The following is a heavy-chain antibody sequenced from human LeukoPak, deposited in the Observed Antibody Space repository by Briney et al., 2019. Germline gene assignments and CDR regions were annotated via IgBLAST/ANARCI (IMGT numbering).Heavy chain of an antibody. D-gene: IGHD3-22*01. V-gene: IGHV4-34*01. CDR3: ARGRNTRNYYDSSGSFVFDP. Sequence: SETLSLTCAVYGGSFSGYYWSWIRPPPGKGLEWIGEINHSGSTNYNPSLKSRVTISVDTSKNQFSLKLSSVTAADTAVYYCARGRNTRNYYDSSGSFVFDPWGQGTLVTVSS. CDR2: INHSGST. CDR1: GGSFSGYY. J-gene: IGHJ5*02.